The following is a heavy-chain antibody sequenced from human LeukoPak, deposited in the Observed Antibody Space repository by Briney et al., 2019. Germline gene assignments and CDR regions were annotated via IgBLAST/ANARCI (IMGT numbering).Heavy chain of an antibody. CDR1: GGSISSYY. J-gene: IGHJ6*03. CDR2: IYTSGST. Sequence: SETLSLTCTVSGGSISSYYWSWIRQPPGKGLEWIGRIYTSGSTNYNPSLKSRVTISVDTSKNQFSLKLSSVTAADTAVYYCAREVSVGRQLHNYYYYYMDVWGKGTTVTVSS. D-gene: IGHD2-2*01. V-gene: IGHV4-4*07. CDR3: AREVSVGRQLHNYYYYYMDV.